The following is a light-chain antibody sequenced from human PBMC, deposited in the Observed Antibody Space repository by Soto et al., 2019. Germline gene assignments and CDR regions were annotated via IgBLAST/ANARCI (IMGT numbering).Light chain of an antibody. CDR2: LNSDGSH. CDR3: QTWGTGIDVV. J-gene: IGLJ2*01. CDR1: SGHSTYA. Sequence: QLVLTQSPSASASLGASVTVTCTLSSGHSTYAIAWHQQQPEKGPRYLMKLNSDGSHNKGDGIPDRFSGSSSGAERYLTISSLRSEDEADYYCQTWGTGIDVVFGGGTKVTVL. V-gene: IGLV4-69*01.